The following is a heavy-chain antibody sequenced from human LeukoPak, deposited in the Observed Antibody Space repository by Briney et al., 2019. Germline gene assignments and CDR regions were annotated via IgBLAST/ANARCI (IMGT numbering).Heavy chain of an antibody. CDR1: GYSFSSYW. J-gene: IGHJ4*02. CDR2: IYPGDSAT. Sequence: GESLKISCKGSGYSFSSYWIGWVRQMPGKGLEWMGIIYPGDSATTYSPSFEGQVTISADKSISTAYLQWSSLKASDTAVHYCARHYNSGWYFDYWGQGTLVTV. D-gene: IGHD6-19*01. CDR3: ARHYNSGWYFDY. V-gene: IGHV5-51*01.